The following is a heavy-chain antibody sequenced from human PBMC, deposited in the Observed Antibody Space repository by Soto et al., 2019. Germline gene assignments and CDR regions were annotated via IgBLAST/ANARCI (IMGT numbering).Heavy chain of an antibody. CDR2: IRNKVNTYAT. CDR3: STRRYSTATDPLDY. Sequence: EVQLVESGGGLVQPGGSLKLSCAASGFTFTDSAIHWVRKAAGKGPEWVGRIRNKVNTYATAYAASVKGRFTISRDDATGPTYLQMNSLNTEDTDVYYSSTRRYSTATDPLDYCGQRSLVTVSS. CDR1: GFTFTDSA. J-gene: IGHJ4*02. V-gene: IGHV3-73*02. D-gene: IGHD5-18*01.